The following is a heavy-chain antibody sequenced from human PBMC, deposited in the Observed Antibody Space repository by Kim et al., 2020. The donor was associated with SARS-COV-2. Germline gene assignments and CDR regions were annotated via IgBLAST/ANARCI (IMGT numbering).Heavy chain of an antibody. CDR1: GLTISTYW. D-gene: IGHD2-21*02. CDR2: KKQDGSET. Sequence: GGSLRLSCVVSGLTISTYWMTWVRQAPGKGLEWVANKKQDGSETYYVDSVRGRFTISRDNAKNSLYLQMNSLRAEDTAVYYCARAGIQVPATPWYWGQGT. J-gene: IGHJ4*02. V-gene: IGHV3-7*03. CDR3: ARAGIQVPATPWY.